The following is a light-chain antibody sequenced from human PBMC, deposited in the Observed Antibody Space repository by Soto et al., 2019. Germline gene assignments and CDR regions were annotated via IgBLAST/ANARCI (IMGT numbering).Light chain of an antibody. Sequence: QSVLTQPPSVSGAPGQRVTISCTGSSSNIGAGYDVHWYQQLPGTAPKLLIYGNSNRPSGVPDRFSGSKSGTSASLAITGLQAEDEAEYFCSSYAGSYTWIFGSGTKLTVL. J-gene: IGLJ1*01. V-gene: IGLV1-40*01. CDR1: SSNIGAGYD. CDR2: GNS. CDR3: SSYAGSYTWI.